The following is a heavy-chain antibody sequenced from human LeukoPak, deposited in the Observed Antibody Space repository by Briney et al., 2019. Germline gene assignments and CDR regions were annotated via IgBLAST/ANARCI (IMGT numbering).Heavy chain of an antibody. CDR1: GYTFTNYG. D-gene: IGHD3-22*01. CDR3: ARSPDYYESSGRDGFDI. CDR2: ISAYNGYT. J-gene: IGHJ3*02. V-gene: IGHV1-18*01. Sequence: ASVKVSCKASGYTFTNYGFSWVRQAPRQGLEWVGWISAYNGYTNYAQTLQGRVTMTTDTSTSTAYMELRSLRSDDTAVYYCARSPDYYESSGRDGFDIWGQGTMVTVSS.